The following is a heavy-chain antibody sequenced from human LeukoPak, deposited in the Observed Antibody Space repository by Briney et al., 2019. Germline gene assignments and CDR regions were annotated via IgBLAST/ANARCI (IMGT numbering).Heavy chain of an antibody. CDR1: GYTFTSYD. Sequence: GASVKVSCKASGYTFTSYDINWVRQATGQGLEWMGWMNPNSGNTGYAQKFQGRVTMTRDTSISTAYMELSRLRSDDTAVYYCARDPVGALPFDPWGQGTLVTVSS. CDR3: ARDPVGALPFDP. J-gene: IGHJ5*02. V-gene: IGHV1-8*01. D-gene: IGHD1-26*01. CDR2: MNPNSGNT.